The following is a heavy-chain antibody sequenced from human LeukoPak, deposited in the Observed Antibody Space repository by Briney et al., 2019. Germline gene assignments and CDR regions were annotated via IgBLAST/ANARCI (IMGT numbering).Heavy chain of an antibody. CDR1: GYTFTIYG. D-gene: IGHD2-15*01. CDR2: ISAYGNT. Sequence: ASVKVSCKTSGYTFTIYGISWVRQAPGQGLEWMGLISAYGNTNYAQNLQGRVTMTTDTSTSTAYMELRSLRSDDTAVYYGARGIIGYYFDYWGQGTLVTVSS. CDR3: ARGIIGYYFDY. V-gene: IGHV1-18*01. J-gene: IGHJ4*02.